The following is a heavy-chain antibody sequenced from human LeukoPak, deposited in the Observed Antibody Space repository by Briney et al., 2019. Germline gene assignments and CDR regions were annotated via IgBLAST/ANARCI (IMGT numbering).Heavy chain of an antibody. CDR2: ISGSGGTT. D-gene: IGHD2-2*01. CDR3: AKEVREYCSRTSCYEGAFDI. Sequence: GGSLRLSRAASGFTFSSYAMSWVRQALGKGLEWVSAISGSGGTTYYADSVKGRFTISRDNSKNTLYLQMNSLRAEDTAVYYCAKEVREYCSRTSCYEGAFDIWGQGTMVTVSS. J-gene: IGHJ3*02. V-gene: IGHV3-23*01. CDR1: GFTFSSYA.